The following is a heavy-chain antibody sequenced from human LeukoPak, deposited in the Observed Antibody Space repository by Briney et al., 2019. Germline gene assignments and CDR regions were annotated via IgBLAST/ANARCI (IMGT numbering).Heavy chain of an antibody. V-gene: IGHV3-66*01. CDR1: GSTVSSNH. CDR2: IYSGGST. J-gene: IGHJ3*02. D-gene: IGHD2-15*01. CDR3: AREVPYCSGGSCYSRAFDI. Sequence: GGSLRLSCAASGSTVSSNHMSWVRQAPGKGLEWVSVIYSGGSTYYADSVKGRFTISRDNSKNTLYLQMNSLRAEDTAVYYCAREVPYCSGGSCYSRAFDIWGQGTMVTVSS.